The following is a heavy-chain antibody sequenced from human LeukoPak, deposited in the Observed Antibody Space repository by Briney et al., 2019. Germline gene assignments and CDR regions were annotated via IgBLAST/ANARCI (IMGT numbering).Heavy chain of an antibody. V-gene: IGHV6-1*01. CDR3: AREPLCSDGACYSSKYMDV. D-gene: IGHD2-15*01. J-gene: IGHJ6*03. Sequence: SQTLSLTCAISGDTVSSNSAAWNWIRQSPSRGLEWLGRTYYRSKWYNDYAVSVKSRITINPDTSKNQFSLQLNSVTPEDTAVYYCAREPLCSDGACYSSKYMDVWGKGTTVTVSS. CDR1: GDTVSSNSAA. CDR2: TYYRSKWYN.